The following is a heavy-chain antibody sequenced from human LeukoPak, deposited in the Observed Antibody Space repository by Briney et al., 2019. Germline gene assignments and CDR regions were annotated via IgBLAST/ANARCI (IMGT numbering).Heavy chain of an antibody. V-gene: IGHV4-4*09. J-gene: IGHJ4*02. CDR1: GGSISSYY. CDR3: ARHKSPEYYYDKVLQLDY. Sequence: SETLSLTCTVSGGSISSYYWSWIRQPPGKGLEWIGYIYTRGSTNYNPSLKSRVTISVDTSKNQFSLKLSSVTAADTAVYYCARHKSPEYYYDKVLQLDYWGQGTLVTVSS. D-gene: IGHD3-22*01. CDR2: IYTRGST.